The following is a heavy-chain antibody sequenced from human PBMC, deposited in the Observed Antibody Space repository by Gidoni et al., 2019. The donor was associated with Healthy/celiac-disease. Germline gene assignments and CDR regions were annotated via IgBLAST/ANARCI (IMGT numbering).Heavy chain of an antibody. V-gene: IGHV3-48*04. Sequence: EVQLVESGGGLVQPGGSLRLSCAASGFTFSSYSMNWVRQAPGKGLEWVSYISSSSSTIYYADSVKGRFTISRDNAKNSLYLQMNSLRAEDTAVYYCASSVGYFDYWGQGTLVTVSS. J-gene: IGHJ4*02. CDR2: ISSSSSTI. D-gene: IGHD3-16*01. CDR1: GFTFSSYS. CDR3: ASSVGYFDY.